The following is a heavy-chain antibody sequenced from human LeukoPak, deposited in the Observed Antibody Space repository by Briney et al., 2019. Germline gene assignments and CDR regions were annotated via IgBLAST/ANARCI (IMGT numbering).Heavy chain of an antibody. V-gene: IGHV1-8*01. CDR1: GYTFTSYD. J-gene: IGHJ3*02. Sequence: ASVKVSCKASGYTFTSYDINWVRQATGQGLEWMGWMNPNSGNTGYAQKFQGRVTMTRNTSISTAYMELSSLRSEDTAVYYCARGGSYYDSYEVYAFDIWGQGTMVTVSS. D-gene: IGHD3-22*01. CDR3: ARGGSYYDSYEVYAFDI. CDR2: MNPNSGNT.